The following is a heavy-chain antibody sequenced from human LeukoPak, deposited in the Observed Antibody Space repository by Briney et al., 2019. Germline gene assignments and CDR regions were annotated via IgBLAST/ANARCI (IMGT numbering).Heavy chain of an antibody. V-gene: IGHV3-74*01. J-gene: IGHJ4*02. Sequence: PGGSLRLSCAASGFTFSSYWMHWVRQAPGKGLVWVSRINSDGSSTSYADSVKGRFTISRDNAKNTLYLQMNSLRAEDTAVYYCAGRVPDVGDFDYWGQGTLVTVSS. CDR3: AGRVPDVGDFDY. CDR2: INSDGSST. CDR1: GFTFSSYW. D-gene: IGHD2-2*01.